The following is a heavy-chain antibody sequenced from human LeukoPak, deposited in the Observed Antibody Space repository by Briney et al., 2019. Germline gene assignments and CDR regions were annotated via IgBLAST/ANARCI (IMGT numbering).Heavy chain of an antibody. V-gene: IGHV1-69*04. CDR2: IIPIYGIA. Sequence: GSSVKVSCKASGGTFSSYAISWVRQAPGQGLEWMGRIIPIYGIANYAQKFQGRVTITADKSTSTAYMELSSLRSEDTAVYYCARDARGEGWELRYFDYWGQGTLVTVSS. D-gene: IGHD1-26*01. CDR1: GGTFSSYA. J-gene: IGHJ4*02. CDR3: ARDARGEGWELRYFDY.